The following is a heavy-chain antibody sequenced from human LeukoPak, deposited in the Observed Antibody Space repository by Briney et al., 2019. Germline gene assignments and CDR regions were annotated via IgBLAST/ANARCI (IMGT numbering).Heavy chain of an antibody. V-gene: IGHV1-18*01. CDR1: GYTFTNFP. CDR2: ISAYNGYT. J-gene: IGHJ4*02. CDR3: ARVGGNYEGLIDY. Sequence: ASVKVSCKASGYTFTNFPIGWVRQAPGQGLEWMGWISAYNGYTKYAPSLQCRVTMTTDTSTSTAYMQLRSPRSDDTAMYYCARVGGNYEGLIDYWGQGTLVTVSS. D-gene: IGHD1-26*01.